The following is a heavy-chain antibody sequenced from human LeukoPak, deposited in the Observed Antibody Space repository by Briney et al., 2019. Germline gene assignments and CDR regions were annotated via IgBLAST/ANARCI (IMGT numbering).Heavy chain of an antibody. D-gene: IGHD2-2*01. Sequence: AAVKLSCKASGYTFTAYNMHWVRQAPGQGPEWVGWMSPDSGGENYAQKFQGRVTMTRDTSITTAYMELTRLTSDDTAVYYCIRDLYMAPASPDYWGQGTMDRLSS. CDR2: MSPDSGGE. CDR3: IRDLYMAPASPDY. J-gene: IGHJ4*02. V-gene: IGHV1-2*02. CDR1: GYTFTAYN.